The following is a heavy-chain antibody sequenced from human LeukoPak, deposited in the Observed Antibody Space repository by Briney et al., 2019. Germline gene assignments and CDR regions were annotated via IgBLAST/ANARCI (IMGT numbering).Heavy chain of an antibody. Sequence: ETLSHTCAVSGGSSSASYWSWSRHPPGKGLEWIGESNRSGSTNDNPVLESRVTISVATSKKQYSLKLSSVTAAETAVYYCERDRPHGAVAGVKPFDYWGQGTLVTVSS. D-gene: IGHD6-19*01. V-gene: IGHV4-34*01. CDR2: SNRSGST. CDR3: ERDRPHGAVAGVKPFDY. CDR1: GGSSSASY. J-gene: IGHJ4*02.